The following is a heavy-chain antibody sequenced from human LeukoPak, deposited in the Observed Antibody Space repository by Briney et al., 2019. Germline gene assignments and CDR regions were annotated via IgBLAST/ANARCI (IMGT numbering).Heavy chain of an antibody. V-gene: IGHV3-7*01. CDR3: ARDTRTFDY. Sequence: GGSLRLSRAASGFTSSSYRMNWVRQAPGKGLEWVANIKQDGSERYYVDSVKGRFTISRDNAKNSLFLQMNSLRAEDTAVYYCARDTRTFDYWGQGTLVTVSS. CDR2: IKQDGSER. CDR1: GFTSSSYR. J-gene: IGHJ4*02. D-gene: IGHD1-26*01.